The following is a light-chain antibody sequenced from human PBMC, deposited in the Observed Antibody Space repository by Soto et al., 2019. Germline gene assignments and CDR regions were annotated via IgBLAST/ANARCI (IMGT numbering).Light chain of an antibody. CDR2: RDT. CDR1: SSNIGAGYA. V-gene: IGLV1-40*01. Sequence: QSVLTQPPSVSGAPGQRVTISCSRSSSNIGAGYAVHWYQRLPNTAPKLLIYRDTNRSSGVPDRFSGSKSDTSASLAITGLQPDDEADYFCQSFDYSLSAVVFGGGTKLTVL. J-gene: IGLJ2*01. CDR3: QSFDYSLSAVV.